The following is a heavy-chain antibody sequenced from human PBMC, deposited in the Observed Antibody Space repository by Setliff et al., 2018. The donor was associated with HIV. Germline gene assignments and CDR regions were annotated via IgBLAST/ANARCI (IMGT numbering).Heavy chain of an antibody. V-gene: IGHV4-39*07. Sequence: SEILSLTCIVSGGAISSSSYYWGWIRQHPGKGLEWIGTVYYSGSTYYNPSLKSRVTISVDTSENQFSLKLSSVTAADTAVYYCSRDGYSGSWYVISGSFDYWGQGILVTVSS. J-gene: IGHJ4*02. CDR1: GGAISSSSYY. CDR3: SRDGYSGSWYVISGSFDY. D-gene: IGHD6-13*01. CDR2: VYYSGST.